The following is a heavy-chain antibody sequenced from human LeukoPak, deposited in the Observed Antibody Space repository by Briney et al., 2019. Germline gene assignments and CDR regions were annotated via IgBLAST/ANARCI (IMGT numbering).Heavy chain of an antibody. V-gene: IGHV3-48*01. CDR1: GFTFSSYS. J-gene: IGHJ4*02. D-gene: IGHD1-20*01. Sequence: PGGSLRLSCAASGFTFSSYSMNWVRQAPGKGPEWVSYISSSSSTIYYADSVKGRFTISRDNAKNSLYLQMNSLRAEDTAVYYCATFGYNWNLGYWGQGTLVTVSS. CDR2: ISSSSSTI. CDR3: ATFGYNWNLGY.